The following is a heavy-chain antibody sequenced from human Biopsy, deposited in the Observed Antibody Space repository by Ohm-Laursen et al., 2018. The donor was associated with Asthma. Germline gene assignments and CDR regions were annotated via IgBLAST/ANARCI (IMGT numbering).Heavy chain of an antibody. CDR3: ARTFHFWSPYHAEHYQL. Sequence: SLRLSCTASGCTLGDYWMSWVRQVPGKGLEWVANIKHDGAEKNHVDSLKGRFTISRDNAKNSLYLQMNSLRAEDTAVYYCARTFHFWSPYHAEHYQLWGQGTLVTVSP. CDR1: GCTLGDYW. J-gene: IGHJ1*01. V-gene: IGHV3-7*01. CDR2: IKHDGAEK. D-gene: IGHD3-3*02.